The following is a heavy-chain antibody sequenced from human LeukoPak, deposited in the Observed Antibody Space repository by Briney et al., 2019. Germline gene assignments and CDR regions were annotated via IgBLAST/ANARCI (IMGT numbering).Heavy chain of an antibody. CDR1: GYTFTGYY. V-gene: IGHV1-2*02. Sequence: ASVKVSCKASGYTFTGYYMHWVRQAPGQGLEWMGWINPNSGGTNYAQKFQGRVTMTRDTSISTAYMELSSLRSDDTAVYYCARDRYYYDSSGGRGLDYWGQGTLVTVSS. D-gene: IGHD3-22*01. CDR3: ARDRYYYDSSGGRGLDY. J-gene: IGHJ4*02. CDR2: INPNSGGT.